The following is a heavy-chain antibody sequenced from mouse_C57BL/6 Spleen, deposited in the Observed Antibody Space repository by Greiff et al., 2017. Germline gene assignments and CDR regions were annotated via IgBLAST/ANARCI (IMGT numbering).Heavy chain of an antibody. J-gene: IGHJ4*01. CDR1: GYSFTGYY. V-gene: IGHV1-42*01. CDR2: INPSTGGT. CDR3: ERGGGGTGHGLSMDY. D-gene: IGHD4-1*01. Sequence: VQLQQSGPELVKPGASVKISCKASGYSFTGYYMHWVKQSPETSLEWIGEINPSTGGTTYNQKFKAKATLTVDKSSSTAYMQRKRLTSEDSAVYYCERGGGGTGHGLSMDYWGQGTSVTVSS.